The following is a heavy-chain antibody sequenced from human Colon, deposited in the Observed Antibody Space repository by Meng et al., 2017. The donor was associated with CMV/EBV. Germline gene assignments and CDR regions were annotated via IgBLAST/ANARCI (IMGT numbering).Heavy chain of an antibody. CDR2: IKSKSDGETI. CDR1: GFTFSSAW. J-gene: IGHJ4*02. Sequence: EVLRVESGGGLVKPGGSLRLCCAASGFTFSSAWMNWVRQAPGKGLEWVGRIKSKSDGETIDYAAPVKGRFTISRDDSTNTLYLQMHSLKTEDTALFYCTTGFSSAWHDHYWGQGTLVTVSS. CDR3: TTGFSSAWHDHY. V-gene: IGHV3-15*01. D-gene: IGHD3-3*01.